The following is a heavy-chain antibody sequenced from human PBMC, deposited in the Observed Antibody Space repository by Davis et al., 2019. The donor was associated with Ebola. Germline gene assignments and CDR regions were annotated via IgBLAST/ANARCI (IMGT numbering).Heavy chain of an antibody. CDR2: INPNSGGT. CDR1: GYTFTGYY. V-gene: IGHV1-2*02. Sequence: ASVKVSCKASGYTFTGYYMHWVRQAPGQGLEWMGWINPNSGGTNYAQKFQGRVTISVDTSKNQFSLKLSSVTAADTAVYYCARHLGFTMVRGVISDWFDPWGQGTLVTVSS. CDR3: ARHLGFTMVRGVISDWFDP. J-gene: IGHJ5*02. D-gene: IGHD3-10*01.